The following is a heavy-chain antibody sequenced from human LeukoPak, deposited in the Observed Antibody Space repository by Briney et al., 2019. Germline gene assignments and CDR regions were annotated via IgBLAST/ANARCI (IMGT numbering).Heavy chain of an antibody. CDR1: GGSISSSSYY. CDR2: IYYSGST. V-gene: IGHV4-39*01. CDR3: ARHPRWLQFWATKTNHDAFDI. J-gene: IGHJ3*02. Sequence: KPSETLSLTCTVSGGSISSSSYYWGWIRQPPGKGLEWIGSIYYSGSTYYNPSLKSRVTISVDTSKNQFSLKLSSVTAADTAVYYCARHPRWLQFWATKTNHDAFDIWGQGTMVTVSS. D-gene: IGHD5-24*01.